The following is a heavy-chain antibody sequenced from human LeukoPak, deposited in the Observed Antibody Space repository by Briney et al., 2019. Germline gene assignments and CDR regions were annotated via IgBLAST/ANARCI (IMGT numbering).Heavy chain of an antibody. D-gene: IGHD2-2*01. V-gene: IGHV3-9*01. Sequence: GGSLRLSCAASGFTFDDYAMHWVRHAPGKGLEWVSGISWNSGSIGYADSVKGRFTISRDNSKNTLYLQMNSLRAEDTAVYYCAKDLRSNGMDVWGQGTTVTVSS. CDR2: ISWNSGSI. J-gene: IGHJ6*02. CDR1: GFTFDDYA. CDR3: AKDLRSNGMDV.